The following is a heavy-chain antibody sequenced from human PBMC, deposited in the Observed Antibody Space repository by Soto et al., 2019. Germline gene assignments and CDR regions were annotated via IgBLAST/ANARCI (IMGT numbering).Heavy chain of an antibody. J-gene: IGHJ4*02. CDR1: GFTFSSYA. Sequence: GVSLRLSCAASGFTFSSYAMSWVRQAQGQGLEWVSAISGSGGSTYYADSVKGRFTISRDKSKNSLYLQMNSLRADDTAVYYCARAHSNRPHDDWGQGTRVTVAS. V-gene: IGHV3-23*01. CDR3: ARAHSNRPHDD. D-gene: IGHD4-4*01. CDR2: ISGSGGST.